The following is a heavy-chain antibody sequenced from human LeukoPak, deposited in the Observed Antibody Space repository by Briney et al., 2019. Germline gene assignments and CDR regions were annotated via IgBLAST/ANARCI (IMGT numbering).Heavy chain of an antibody. J-gene: IGHJ3*02. D-gene: IGHD3-10*01. CDR1: GASIRGYYRS. CDR3: AHRQARDGSGTYYPDAFDI. CDR2: IYWDDDK. Sequence: TLSLTCTVSGASIRGYYRSWIRQPPGKALEWLALIYWDDDKRYSPSLKTRLTITKDTPKKQVVLTMTNMDPVDTATYYCAHRQARDGSGTYYPDAFDIWGQGTMVAVS. V-gene: IGHV2-5*08.